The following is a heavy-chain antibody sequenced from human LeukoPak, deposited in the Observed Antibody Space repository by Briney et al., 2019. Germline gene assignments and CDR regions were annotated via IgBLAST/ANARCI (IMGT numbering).Heavy chain of an antibody. CDR3: AQTPLNYGDYVLHYFDY. CDR1: GFTFSSYA. Sequence: GGSLRLSCAASGFTFSSYAMSWVRQAPGKGLEWVSAISGSGGSTYYADSVKGRFTISRDNAKNSLYLQMNSLRAEDTAVYYCAQTPLNYGDYVLHYFDYWGQGTLVTVSS. CDR2: ISGSGGST. V-gene: IGHV3-23*01. J-gene: IGHJ4*02. D-gene: IGHD4-17*01.